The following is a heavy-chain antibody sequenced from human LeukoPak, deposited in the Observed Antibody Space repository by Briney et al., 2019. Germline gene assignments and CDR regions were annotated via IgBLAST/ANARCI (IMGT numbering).Heavy chain of an antibody. Sequence: PSETLSLTCTVSGGSISSDSYYWAWIRQPPGKGLEWIASIYYSGSTYYNPSLKSRVTISVDTSRNQFSLKLSSVTAADTAVYYCARAGDSSSWLIEIVFDYWGQGTLVTVSS. CDR3: ARAGDSSSWLIEIVFDY. CDR2: IYYSGST. D-gene: IGHD6-13*01. CDR1: GGSISSDSYY. J-gene: IGHJ4*02. V-gene: IGHV4-39*01.